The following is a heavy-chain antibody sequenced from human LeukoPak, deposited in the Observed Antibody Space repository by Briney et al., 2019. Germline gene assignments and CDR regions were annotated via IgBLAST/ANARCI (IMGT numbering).Heavy chain of an antibody. V-gene: IGHV1-24*01. J-gene: IGHJ4*02. CDR2: FDPEDGKK. CDR1: GYTLTELS. Sequence: ASVKVSCKVSGYTLTELSMHWVRQAPGKGLEWMGGFDPEDGKKIYAQKFQGRVTITADESTSTAYMELSSLRSEDTAVYYCARDRGGYCSSTSCYYFDYWGQGTLVTVSS. CDR3: ARDRGGYCSSTSCYYFDY. D-gene: IGHD2-2*01.